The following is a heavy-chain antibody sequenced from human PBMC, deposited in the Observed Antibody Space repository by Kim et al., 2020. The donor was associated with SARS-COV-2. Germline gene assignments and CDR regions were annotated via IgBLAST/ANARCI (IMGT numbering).Heavy chain of an antibody. Sequence: SETLSLTCAVYGGSFSGYYWSWIRQPPGKGLEWIGEINHSGSTNYNPSLKSRVTISVDTSKNQFSLKLSSVTAADTAVYYCARTENYVGAFDIWGQGTM. CDR3: ARTENYVGAFDI. CDR1: GGSFSGYY. CDR2: INHSGST. V-gene: IGHV4-34*01. D-gene: IGHD3-10*02. J-gene: IGHJ3*02.